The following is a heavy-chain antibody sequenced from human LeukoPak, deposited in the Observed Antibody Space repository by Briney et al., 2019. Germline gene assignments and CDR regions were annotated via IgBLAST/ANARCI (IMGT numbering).Heavy chain of an antibody. V-gene: IGHV1-2*02. J-gene: IGHJ4*02. CDR2: SNPNRGGT. Sequence: GASVKVSCKDSGYTFTGYYMHWVRLAPGQGLEWMGCSNPNRGGTNYAQKFRVRVTITRDRYNREAYMQLSRLRSADTAVYYCARDRTRTGYSSGSYHDYWGQGTLVTVSS. CDR3: ARDRTRTGYSSGSYHDY. D-gene: IGHD6-19*01. CDR1: GYTFTGYY.